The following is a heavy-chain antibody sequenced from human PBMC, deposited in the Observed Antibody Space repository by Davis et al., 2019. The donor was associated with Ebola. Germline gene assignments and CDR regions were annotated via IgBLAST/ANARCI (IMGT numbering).Heavy chain of an antibody. J-gene: IGHJ4*02. CDR3: VRDFVGANGF. D-gene: IGHD1-26*01. CDR2: ISHDATST. Sequence: GESLKISCSASGFTFANYAMHWVRQAPGRGLEYVSSISHDATSTYYAGSVKGRFTISRDNSKNTLYLQVSGLITEDTALYYCVRDFVGANGFWGQGTLVTVSS. CDR1: GFTFANYA. V-gene: IGHV3-64D*08.